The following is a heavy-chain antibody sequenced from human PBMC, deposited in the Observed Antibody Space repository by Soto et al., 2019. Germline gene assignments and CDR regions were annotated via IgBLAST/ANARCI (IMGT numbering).Heavy chain of an antibody. CDR1: GFTFNNYW. J-gene: IGHJ6*02. CDR3: ARGGYCSGGSCYSHYYYGMDV. D-gene: IGHD2-15*01. Sequence: EVQLVESGGGLVQPGGSPRLSCAASGFTFNNYWMHWVRQAPGKGLVWVSRINSDGSSTSYADSVKGRFTISRDNAKNTLYLQMNSLRAEDTAVYYCARGGYCSGGSCYSHYYYGMDVWGQGTTVTVSS. CDR2: INSDGSST. V-gene: IGHV3-74*01.